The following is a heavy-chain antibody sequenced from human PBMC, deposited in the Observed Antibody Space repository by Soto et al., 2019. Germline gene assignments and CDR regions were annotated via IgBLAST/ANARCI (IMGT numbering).Heavy chain of an antibody. Sequence: QVQLVQSGAEVKKPGSSVKVSCKASGGTLSSYAISWVRQAPGQGLEWMGGIIPIFGTASYAQNFQGRVTITADESTSTAYMELSSLRAEDTAVYYCARELRAAGRPGMDVWGQGTTVTVSS. CDR3: ARELRAAGRPGMDV. J-gene: IGHJ6*02. D-gene: IGHD6-13*01. CDR1: GGTLSSYA. V-gene: IGHV1-69*01. CDR2: IIPIFGTA.